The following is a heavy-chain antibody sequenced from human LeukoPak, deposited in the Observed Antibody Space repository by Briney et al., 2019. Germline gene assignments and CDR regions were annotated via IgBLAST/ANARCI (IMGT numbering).Heavy chain of an antibody. CDR2: MNPNSGNT. CDR3: ARVGSVLRFLEWLLSPNWFDP. CDR1: GYTFTSYD. J-gene: IGHJ5*02. Sequence: ASVKVSCKASGYTFTSYDINWVRQGTGQGLEWMGWMNPNSGNTGYAQKFQGRVTMTRNTSISTAYMELSSLRSEDTAVYYCARVGSVLRFLEWLLSPNWFDPWGQGTLVTVSS. V-gene: IGHV1-8*01. D-gene: IGHD3-3*01.